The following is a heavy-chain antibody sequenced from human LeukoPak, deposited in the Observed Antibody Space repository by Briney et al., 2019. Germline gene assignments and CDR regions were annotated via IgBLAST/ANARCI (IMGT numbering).Heavy chain of an antibody. V-gene: IGHV4-59*01. J-gene: IGHJ4*02. CDR2: IFYSGST. CDR3: ATMVQGVYTYFGS. D-gene: IGHD3-10*01. CDR1: GGXISSYY. Sequence: SETLSLTCTVSGGXISSYYWSWIRQPPGKGLEWIGYIFYSGSTNYNPSLKSRVTISVDTSKNQFSLKLRSVTAADTAVYYCATMVQGVYTYFGSWGQGNLVAVSS.